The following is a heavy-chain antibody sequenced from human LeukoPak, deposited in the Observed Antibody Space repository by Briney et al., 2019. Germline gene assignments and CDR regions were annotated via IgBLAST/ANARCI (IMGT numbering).Heavy chain of an antibody. CDR2: INPNNGDT. J-gene: IGHJ3*02. Sequence: ASVKVSCKASGYTFTDYYMHWVRQAPGQGLEWMGWINPNNGDTNSAQKFHGRVTMTRDTSIRTAYMEMSSLRSDDTAVYYCARLLDGRVVAFDIWGQGTMVTVSS. CDR1: GYTFTDYY. D-gene: IGHD2-2*01. CDR3: ARLLDGRVVAFDI. V-gene: IGHV1-2*02.